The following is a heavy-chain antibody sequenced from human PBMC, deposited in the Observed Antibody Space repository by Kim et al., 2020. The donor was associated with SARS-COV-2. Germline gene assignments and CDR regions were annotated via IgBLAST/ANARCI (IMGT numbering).Heavy chain of an antibody. Sequence: SETLSLTCAVYGGSFSGYYWSWIRQPPGKGLEWIGEINHSGSTNYNPSLKSRVTISVDTSKNQFSLKLSSVTAADTAVYYCASSTPNYRYNWNRMTLDYWGQGTLVTVSS. V-gene: IGHV4-34*01. CDR1: GGSFSGYY. CDR2: INHSGST. D-gene: IGHD1-20*01. J-gene: IGHJ4*02. CDR3: ASSTPNYRYNWNRMTLDY.